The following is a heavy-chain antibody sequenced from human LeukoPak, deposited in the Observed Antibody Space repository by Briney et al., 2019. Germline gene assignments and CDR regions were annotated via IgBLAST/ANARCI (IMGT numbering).Heavy chain of an antibody. D-gene: IGHD2/OR15-2a*01. CDR3: ARGTRLLPFFDY. Sequence: PGGSLRLSCAASGFTVSSNYMIWVRQAPGKGLEWVSVIYSGGSTSYADSVKGRFTISRDNSKNTLYLQMNSLRVEDTAVYYCARGTRLLPFFDYWGQGTLVTVSS. CDR2: IYSGGST. J-gene: IGHJ4*02. CDR1: GFTVSSNY. V-gene: IGHV3-66*01.